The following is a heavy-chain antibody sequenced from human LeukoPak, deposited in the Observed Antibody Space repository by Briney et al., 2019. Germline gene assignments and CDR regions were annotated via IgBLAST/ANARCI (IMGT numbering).Heavy chain of an antibody. CDR2: IYHSGST. Sequence: PSETLSLTCTVSGDSINSYYWSWIRQPPGKGLEWIGYIYHSGSTNYNPSLKSRVTISIDTSRTQFSLKLSSVTAADTAVYYCARDTYYYDSSGYYRTFDYWGQGTLVTVSS. CDR3: ARDTYYYDSSGYYRTFDY. D-gene: IGHD3-22*01. V-gene: IGHV4-59*01. J-gene: IGHJ4*02. CDR1: GDSINSYY.